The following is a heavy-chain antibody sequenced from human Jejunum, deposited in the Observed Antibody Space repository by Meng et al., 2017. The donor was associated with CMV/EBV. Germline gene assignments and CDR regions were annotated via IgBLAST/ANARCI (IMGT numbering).Heavy chain of an antibody. J-gene: IGHJ3*01. Sequence: SLSCAASGFTFSDSYMSWIRQAPGKGLEWVSTISNRGTNTYYADSVKGRFTISRDNSKNTLYLQMNSLRVEDMAIYYCAKEGQASRWGQGTMVTVSS. CDR3: AKEGQASR. V-gene: IGHV3-23*01. CDR2: ISNRGTNT. CDR1: GFTFSDSY.